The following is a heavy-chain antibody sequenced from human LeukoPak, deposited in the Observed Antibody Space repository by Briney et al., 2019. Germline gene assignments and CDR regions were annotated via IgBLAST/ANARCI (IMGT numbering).Heavy chain of an antibody. J-gene: IGHJ4*02. D-gene: IGHD2-15*01. CDR2: IKQDGSQK. CDR1: GFTFSSYW. V-gene: IGHV3-7*04. CDR3: ARLYCSGASCYANLDY. Sequence: GGSLRLSCAASGFTFSSYWMSWVRQAPGKGLEWVANIKQDGSQKYHVDSVRGRFTISRDNAENSLYLQMNSLTAEDTAVYYCARLYCSGASCYANLDYWGQGTLVAVSS.